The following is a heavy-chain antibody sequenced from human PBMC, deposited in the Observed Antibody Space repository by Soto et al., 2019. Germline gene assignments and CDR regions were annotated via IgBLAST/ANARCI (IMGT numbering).Heavy chain of an antibody. V-gene: IGHV3-73*01. Sequence: EVQLVESGGGLVQPGGSMRLSCAASGFSFSVSSMHWVRQASGKGLEWLGRIRSKASNYATTYSESVRGRFIISRDDSQDTTFLQMSSLRTEDTAMYYCAIEAAGFGHWGQGTLVTVSS. J-gene: IGHJ4*02. CDR3: AIEAAGFGH. D-gene: IGHD6-13*01. CDR2: IRSKASNYAT. CDR1: GFSFSVSS.